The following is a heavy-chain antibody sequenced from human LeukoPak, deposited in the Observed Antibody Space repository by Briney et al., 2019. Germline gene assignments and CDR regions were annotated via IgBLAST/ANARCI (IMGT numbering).Heavy chain of an antibody. J-gene: IGHJ4*02. CDR3: AMRITMVRGLSDFDY. Sequence: GASVKVSCKASGGTFSSYAISWVRQAPGQGLEWMGGIIPIFGTANYAQKFQGRVTITADESTSTAYMELSSLRSEDTAVYYCAMRITMVRGLSDFDYWGQGTLVTVSS. D-gene: IGHD3-10*01. CDR2: IIPIFGTA. V-gene: IGHV1-69*13. CDR1: GGTFSSYA.